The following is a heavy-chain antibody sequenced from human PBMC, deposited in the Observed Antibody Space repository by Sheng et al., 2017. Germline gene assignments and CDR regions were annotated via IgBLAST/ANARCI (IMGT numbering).Heavy chain of an antibody. CDR2: VYLSGTT. D-gene: IGHD1-20*01. CDR3: ARASGYNWNYFDY. J-gene: IGHJ4*02. CDR1: GYSISSGYY. V-gene: IGHV4-38-2*02. Sequence: QVHLDESGPGLVKPSETLSLTCTVSGYSISSGYYWGWIRQPPGKGLEWIGNVYLSGTTYYYPSLKSRVTMSVDTSKNQFSLKLSSVTAADTAVYYCARASGYNWNYFDYWGQGTLVTVSS.